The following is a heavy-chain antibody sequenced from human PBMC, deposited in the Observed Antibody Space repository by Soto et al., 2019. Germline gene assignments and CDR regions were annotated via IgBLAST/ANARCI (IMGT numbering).Heavy chain of an antibody. V-gene: IGHV4-34*02. CDR3: ARGASAAFVS. J-gene: IGHJ4*02. D-gene: IGHD2-15*01. CDR1: VGSFSTYS. Sequence: QVQLQQWGAGLLKPSQTLSLTCAVYVGSFSTYSWSWIRQSPGKGLEWIGEIIPGGGVNYSPALKSRVSISIDTSQIHFSLNLTSVTAADTAVYFCARGASAAFVSWGQGSLVTVSS. CDR2: IIPGGGV.